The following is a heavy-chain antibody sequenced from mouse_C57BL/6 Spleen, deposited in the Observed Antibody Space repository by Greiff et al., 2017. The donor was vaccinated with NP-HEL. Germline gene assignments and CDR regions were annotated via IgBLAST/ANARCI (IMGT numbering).Heavy chain of an antibody. CDR1: GYTFTDYY. Sequence: DVKLQESGPVLVKPGASVKMSCKASGYTFTDYYMNWVKQSHGKSLEWIGVINPYNGGTSYNQKFKGKATLTVDKSSSTAYMELNSLTSEDSAVYYCARRGYYYEGFYYAMDYWGQGTSVTVSS. D-gene: IGHD1-1*01. CDR3: ARRGYYYEGFYYAMDY. J-gene: IGHJ4*01. V-gene: IGHV1-19*01. CDR2: INPYNGGT.